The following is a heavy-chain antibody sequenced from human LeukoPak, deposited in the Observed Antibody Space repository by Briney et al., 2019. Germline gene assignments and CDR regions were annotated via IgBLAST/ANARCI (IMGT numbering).Heavy chain of an antibody. D-gene: IGHD1-26*01. Sequence: SETLSLTCTVSGGSISSYYWSWIRQPAGKGLEWIGRIYSSGSTNYNPSLKTRVTMSVDTSKNQFSLKLSSVTAADTAVYYCARELRGGTYAFDIWGQGTMVTVSS. V-gene: IGHV4-4*07. CDR2: IYSSGST. J-gene: IGHJ3*02. CDR3: ARELRGGTYAFDI. CDR1: GGSISSYY.